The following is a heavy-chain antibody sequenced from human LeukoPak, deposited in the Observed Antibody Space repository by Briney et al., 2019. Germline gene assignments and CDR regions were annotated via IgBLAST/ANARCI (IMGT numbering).Heavy chain of an antibody. CDR1: GYSFTSYY. V-gene: IGHV1-46*01. CDR2: VNPSTEST. Sequence: GASVKVSCKASGYSFTSYYMHWVRQAPGQGPEWMGIVNPSTESTNYAQKFQGRVTMTRDTSTSTVYMELSRLRSDDTAVYYCARDLDYYGSGSFFNIWGQGTMVTVSS. D-gene: IGHD3-10*01. CDR3: ARDLDYYGSGSFFNI. J-gene: IGHJ3*02.